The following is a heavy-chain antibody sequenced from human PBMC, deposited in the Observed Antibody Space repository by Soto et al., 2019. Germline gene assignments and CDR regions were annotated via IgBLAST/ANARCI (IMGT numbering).Heavy chain of an antibody. CDR1: GYSFTSYW. D-gene: IGHD2-15*01. V-gene: IGHV5-51*01. J-gene: IGHJ6*02. CDR2: IYPGDSDT. CDR3: ARLLGYCSGGRCYGTRDYYGMDV. Sequence: GESLTISCKGSGYSFTSYWIGWVRQMPGKGLEWMGIIYPGDSDTRYSPSFQGQVTISADKSISTAYLQWSSLKASDTAMYYCARLLGYCSGGRCYGTRDYYGMDVWGQGTTGTVAS.